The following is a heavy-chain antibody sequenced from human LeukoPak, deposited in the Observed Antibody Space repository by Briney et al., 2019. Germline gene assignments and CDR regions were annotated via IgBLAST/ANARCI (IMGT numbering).Heavy chain of an antibody. CDR2: IYYSGST. Sequence: SETLSLTCTVSGGSISSSSYYWGCIRQPPGKGLEWIGSIYYSGSTYYNPSLKSRVTISVDTSKNQFSLKLSSVTAADTAVYYCARALSSWDRFDIWGQGTMVTVSS. J-gene: IGHJ3*02. CDR3: ARALSSWDRFDI. CDR1: GGSISSSSYY. D-gene: IGHD6-13*01. V-gene: IGHV4-39*01.